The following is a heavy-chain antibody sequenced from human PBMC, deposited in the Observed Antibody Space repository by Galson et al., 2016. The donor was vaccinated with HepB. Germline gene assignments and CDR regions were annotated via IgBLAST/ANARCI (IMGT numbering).Heavy chain of an antibody. D-gene: IGHD3-22*01. CDR1: GFTVNTAW. Sequence: SLRLSCAASGFTVNTAWMHWVRQAPGKGLEWVGRVKRESNGGTIDYAAPVKGRFTIARVDPKNTLDLQMSSLEVEDTAIYYCTTEGSFDSSGYNGYWGQGTLVTVSS. V-gene: IGHV3-15*07. CDR3: TTEGSFDSSGYNGY. CDR2: VKRESNGGTI. J-gene: IGHJ4*02.